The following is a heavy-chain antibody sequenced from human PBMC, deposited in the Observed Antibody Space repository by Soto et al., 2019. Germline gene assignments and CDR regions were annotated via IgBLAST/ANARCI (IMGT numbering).Heavy chain of an antibody. CDR2: KKQDGSEK. Sequence: GGSLRLSCAASGFTFSSYWMSWVRQAPGKGLEWVANKKQDGSEKYYVDSVKGRFTNSRDNAKNSLYLQMNSLRAEDTAVYYCAREGDCSSTSCSAFDYWGQGTLVTVSS. CDR3: AREGDCSSTSCSAFDY. CDR1: GFTFSSYW. V-gene: IGHV3-7*05. J-gene: IGHJ4*02. D-gene: IGHD2-2*01.